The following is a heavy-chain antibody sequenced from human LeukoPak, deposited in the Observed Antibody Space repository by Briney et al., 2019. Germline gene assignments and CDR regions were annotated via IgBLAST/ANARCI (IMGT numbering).Heavy chain of an antibody. J-gene: IGHJ4*02. Sequence: ASVKVSCKASGYTFTCYYMHWVRQAPGQGLEWMGWINPNSGGTNYAQKFQGRVTMTRDTSISTAYMELSRLRSDDTAVYYCARIPGFWSGYYRYWGQGTLVTVSS. CDR1: GYTFTCYY. CDR2: INPNSGGT. D-gene: IGHD3-3*01. CDR3: ARIPGFWSGYYRY. V-gene: IGHV1-2*02.